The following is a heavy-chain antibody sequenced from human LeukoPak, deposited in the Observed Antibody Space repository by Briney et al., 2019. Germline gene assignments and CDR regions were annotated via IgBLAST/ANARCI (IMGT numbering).Heavy chain of an antibody. D-gene: IGHD3-10*01. CDR1: GYIFTADY. Sequence: GASVKVSCKASGYIFTADYLHWVRLAPGQRLEWMGWMNVYSGDATYAQKFQGRVTMTRDTSISTAYMELNTLTSDDTAVYYCARPGNWWFDPWGQGTLVTVSS. CDR2: MNVYSGDA. CDR3: ARPGNWWFDP. J-gene: IGHJ5*02. V-gene: IGHV1-2*02.